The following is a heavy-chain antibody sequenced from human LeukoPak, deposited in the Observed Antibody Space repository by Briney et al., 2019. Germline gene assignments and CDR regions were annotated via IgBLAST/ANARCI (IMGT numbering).Heavy chain of an antibody. D-gene: IGHD2/OR15-2a*01. CDR2: IRGGGGSA. CDR1: GFNFSAYA. Sequence: GGSLRLSCTASGFNFSAYAMMWVRQAPGKGPEWVSAIRGGGGSAFYADSVKGRFTISRDNSKYTLFLQMNSLRAEDTAVYYCARDWMGSTRLAGDYWGQGTLVTVSS. V-gene: IGHV3-23*01. CDR3: ARDWMGSTRLAGDY. J-gene: IGHJ4*02.